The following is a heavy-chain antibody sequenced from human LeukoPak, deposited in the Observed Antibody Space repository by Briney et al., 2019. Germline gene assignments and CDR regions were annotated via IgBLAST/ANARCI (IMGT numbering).Heavy chain of an antibody. D-gene: IGHD3-10*01. Sequence: AGTLRLSCAASGFTFSSYAMHWVRQAPGQGLEWVAVISYDGSNKYYADSVKGRFTISRDNSKNTLYLQMNSLRAEDTAVYYCARDGSGSYYKDGRFDYWGQGTLVTVSS. CDR2: ISYDGSNK. J-gene: IGHJ4*02. V-gene: IGHV3-30*04. CDR1: GFTFSSYA. CDR3: ARDGSGSYYKDGRFDY.